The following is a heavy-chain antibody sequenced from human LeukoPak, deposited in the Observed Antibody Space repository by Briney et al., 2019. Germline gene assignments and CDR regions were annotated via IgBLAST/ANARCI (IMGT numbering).Heavy chain of an antibody. CDR3: ARAGDRGTANWYFDL. CDR1: GFSFARSE. D-gene: IGHD2-21*01. J-gene: IGHJ2*01. CDR2: SSM. V-gene: IGHV3-48*03. Sequence: AGGSLRLSCAAAGFSFARSEMNWVRQAPGKGLEWSSSSSMYYGDSVKGRSTISRENAKQTLYLQMNSLRPEDTAVYYCARAGDRGTANWYFDLWGRGTLVTVSS.